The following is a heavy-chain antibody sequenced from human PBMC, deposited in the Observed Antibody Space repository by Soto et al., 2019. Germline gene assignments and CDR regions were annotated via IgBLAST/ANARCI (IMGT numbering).Heavy chain of an antibody. V-gene: IGHV2-5*01. CDR2: IYWNDDE. CDR3: ARGLAALPVFAFDV. Sequence: SGPTLVDPTQTLTLTCSLSGISLSTSGVGVGWIRQPPGKALEWLALIYWNDDEHYSPSLKGRLTISKDTSKNQAVLTMTNMDSVDTATYYCARGLAALPVFAFDVWGQGTMVTVSS. CDR1: GISLSTSGVG. J-gene: IGHJ3*01. D-gene: IGHD6-6*01.